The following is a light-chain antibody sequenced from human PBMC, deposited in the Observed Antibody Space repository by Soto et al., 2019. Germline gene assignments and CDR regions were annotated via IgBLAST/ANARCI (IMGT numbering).Light chain of an antibody. Sequence: EVVMTPSPATLSVSPGERAPLSCRASQTVRDNLGWYQHRPGQAPRLLIYQTSIRAAGIPARFSASGSGTDFTLTISDVQPEDFALYYCHQRQSWPRTFGQGTKVDIK. CDR2: QTS. V-gene: IGKV3D-15*03. J-gene: IGKJ1*01. CDR3: HQRQSWPRT. CDR1: QTVRDN.